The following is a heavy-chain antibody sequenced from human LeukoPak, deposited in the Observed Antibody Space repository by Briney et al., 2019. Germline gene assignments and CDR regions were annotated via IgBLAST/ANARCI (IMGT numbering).Heavy chain of an antibody. V-gene: IGHV3-66*01. CDR3: ARGTDSSGYPDAFDI. CDR2: IYSGGST. J-gene: IGHJ3*02. Sequence: GGSLRLSCAASGFTVSSKYMSWVRQAPGKGLEWVSVIYSGGSTYYADSVKGRFTISRDNSKNTLYLQMNSLRAEDTAVYYCARGTDSSGYPDAFDIWGQGTMVTVSS. D-gene: IGHD3-22*01. CDR1: GFTVSSKY.